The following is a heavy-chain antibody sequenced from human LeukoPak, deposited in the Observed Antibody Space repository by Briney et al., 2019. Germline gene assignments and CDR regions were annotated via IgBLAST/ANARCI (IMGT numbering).Heavy chain of an antibody. CDR2: IRRKGNDYAT. CDR3: TRLGGSPPYFDY. D-gene: IGHD3-16*01. CDR1: GFTFSGSA. Sequence: GGSLRLSRAASGFTFSGSAMHWVRQASGKGLEWVGRIRRKGNDYATAYAASVKGRLTISRDDSRNTAYLQMDSLKTEDTAVYFCTRLGGSPPYFDYWGQGTLVTVSS. J-gene: IGHJ4*02. V-gene: IGHV3-73*01.